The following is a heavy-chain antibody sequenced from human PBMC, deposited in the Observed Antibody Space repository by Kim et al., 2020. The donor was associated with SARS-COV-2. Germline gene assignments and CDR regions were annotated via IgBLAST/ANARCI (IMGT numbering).Heavy chain of an antibody. CDR3: ARDPRGGWFGSDDAFDI. J-gene: IGHJ3*02. Sequence: KSRVTISVDKSKNQFSLKLSSVTAADTAVYYCARDPRGGWFGSDDAFDIWGQGTMVTVSS. V-gene: IGHV4-4*02. D-gene: IGHD3-10*01.